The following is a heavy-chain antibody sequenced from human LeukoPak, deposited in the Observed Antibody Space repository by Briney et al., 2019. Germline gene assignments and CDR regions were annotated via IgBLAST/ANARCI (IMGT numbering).Heavy chain of an antibody. CDR3: ARDRTGIAARYFDY. J-gene: IGHJ4*02. CDR1: GFTFSSYS. CDR2: ISSSSSYI. D-gene: IGHD6-6*01. Sequence: GGSLRLSCAASGFTFSSYSMNCVRQAPGKGLEWVSSISSSSSYIYYADSVKGRFTISRDNAKNSLYLQMNSLRAEDTAVYYCARDRTGIAARYFDYWGQGTLVTVSS. V-gene: IGHV3-21*01.